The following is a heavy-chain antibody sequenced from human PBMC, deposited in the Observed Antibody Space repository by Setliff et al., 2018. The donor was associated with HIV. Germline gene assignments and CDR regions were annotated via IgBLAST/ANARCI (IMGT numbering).Heavy chain of an antibody. Sequence: ASVKVSRKASGGAFISHTFTWVRQAPGQGLEWMGRIIPILGIPNYAQNFQCRLTISADKSTRTAYLELSSLRSDDSAVSFCAKEQEIGSYLDPWGQGTLVTVSS. CDR3: AKEQEIGSYLDP. CDR1: GGAFISHT. V-gene: IGHV1-69*04. J-gene: IGHJ5*02. D-gene: IGHD2-2*02. CDR2: IIPILGIP.